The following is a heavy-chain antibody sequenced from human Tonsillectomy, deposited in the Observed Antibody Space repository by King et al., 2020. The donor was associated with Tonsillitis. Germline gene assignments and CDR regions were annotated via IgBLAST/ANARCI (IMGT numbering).Heavy chain of an antibody. CDR1: GYTFTSYY. CDR2: INPSGGST. Sequence: VQLVESGAEGKKPGASVKVSCKASGYTFTSYYMHWVRQAPGQGLEWMGIINPSGGSTSYAQKFQGRITMTRDTSTTTVYMELSSLRYEDTAVYYCVREGGSLRWFGELEEWGLGTLVAVSS. D-gene: IGHD3-10*01. J-gene: IGHJ4*02. CDR3: VREGGSLRWFGELEE. V-gene: IGHV1-46*03.